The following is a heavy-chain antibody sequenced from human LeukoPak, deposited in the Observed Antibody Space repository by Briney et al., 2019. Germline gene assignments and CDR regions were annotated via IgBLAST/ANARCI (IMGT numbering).Heavy chain of an antibody. Sequence: SETLSLTCAVYGGSFSGYYWTWIRQPPGKGLEWIGEINHSGNTNYNPSLKNRVAISVDTSKNQFSLKLSSVIAADTAMYYCARSKDGSGFAAYWGQGTQVTVSS. CDR3: ARSKDGSGFAAY. V-gene: IGHV4-34*01. D-gene: IGHD3-22*01. J-gene: IGHJ4*02. CDR1: GGSFSGYY. CDR2: INHSGNT.